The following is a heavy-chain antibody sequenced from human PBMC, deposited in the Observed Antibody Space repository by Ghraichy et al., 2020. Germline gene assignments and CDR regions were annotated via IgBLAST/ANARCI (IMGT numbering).Heavy chain of an antibody. J-gene: IGHJ4*02. CDR2: IYYSGST. D-gene: IGHD6-13*01. CDR1: GGSISSYY. Sequence: LNISCTVSGGSISSYYWSWIRQPPGKGLEWIGYIYYSGSTNYNPSLKSRVTLSVDTSKNQFSLKLSSVTAADTAVYYCARDSIAAAGTWDYWGQGTLVTVSS. V-gene: IGHV4-59*01. CDR3: ARDSIAAAGTWDY.